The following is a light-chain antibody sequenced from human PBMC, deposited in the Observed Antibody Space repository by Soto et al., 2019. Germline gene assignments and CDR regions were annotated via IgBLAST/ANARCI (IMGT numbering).Light chain of an antibody. CDR3: ASWDDTLSGPV. Sequence: QSVLTQPPATSGTPGQRVTIYCSGSSSNVGSNDDYWYQHVPGADPNLLIYRNNRRPSGVPARFSGSKSGSAVSLAISGLGSEDEADYYCASWDDTLSGPVFGGGTKLTVL. V-gene: IGLV1-47*01. J-gene: IGLJ3*02. CDR2: RNN. CDR1: SSNVGSND.